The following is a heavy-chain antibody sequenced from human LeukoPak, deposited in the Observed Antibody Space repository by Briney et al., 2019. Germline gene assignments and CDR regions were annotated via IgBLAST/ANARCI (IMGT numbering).Heavy chain of an antibody. CDR2: INPSSGGT. D-gene: IGHD3-3*01. V-gene: IGHV1-2*02. CDR1: GYTFTSYG. J-gene: IGHJ4*02. CDR3: ARDLGTNFWSGYYLDY. Sequence: ASVKVSCKASGYTFTSYGISWVRQAPGQGLEWMGWINPSSGGTNYAQKFQGRVTMTRDTSISTAYMELSRLRSDDTAVYYCARDLGTNFWSGYYLDYWGQGTLVTVSS.